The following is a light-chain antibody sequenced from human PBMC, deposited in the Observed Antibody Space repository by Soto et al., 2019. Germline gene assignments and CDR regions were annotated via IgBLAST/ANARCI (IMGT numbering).Light chain of an antibody. V-gene: IGKV3-20*01. Sequence: EIVLTQSPGTLSLSPGERATLSCRASQSVSSSYLVWYQQKPGQGPRLLIYGASNSATGIPDRFSGSGSGTDFTLTISRLEPEDFAVYYCQLYDTSSKYTFGQGTKVEIK. CDR1: QSVSSSY. CDR2: GAS. CDR3: QLYDTSSKYT. J-gene: IGKJ2*01.